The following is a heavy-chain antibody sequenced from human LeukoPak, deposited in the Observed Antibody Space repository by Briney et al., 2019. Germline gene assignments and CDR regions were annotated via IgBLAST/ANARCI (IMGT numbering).Heavy chain of an antibody. CDR2: ISSSGSTI. V-gene: IGHV3-11*01. D-gene: IGHD1-26*01. Sequence: MAGGSLRLSCAASGFTFSDYYMSWIRQAPGKGLEWVSYISSSGSTIYYADSVKGRFTISRDNAKNSLYLRMNSLRAEDTAVYYCARDGSVSGSYYSLDYWGQGTLVTVSS. CDR1: GFTFSDYY. J-gene: IGHJ4*02. CDR3: ARDGSVSGSYYSLDY.